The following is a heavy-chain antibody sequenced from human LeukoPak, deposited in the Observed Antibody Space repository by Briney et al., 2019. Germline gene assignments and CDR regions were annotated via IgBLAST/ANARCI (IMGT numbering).Heavy chain of an antibody. J-gene: IGHJ4*02. CDR3: ARCEDSSGYYYIQGFDY. CDR1: GYTFTSYG. D-gene: IGHD3-22*01. CDR2: INPNSGGT. V-gene: IGHV1-2*02. Sequence: GASVKVSCTASGYTFTSYGISWVRQAPGQGLEWMGWINPNSGGTNYAQKFQGRVTMTRDTSISTAYMELSRLRSDDTAVYYCARCEDSSGYYYIQGFDYWGQGTLVTVSS.